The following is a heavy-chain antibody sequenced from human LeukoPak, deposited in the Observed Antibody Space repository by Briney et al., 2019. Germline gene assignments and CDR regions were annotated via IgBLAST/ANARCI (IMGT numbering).Heavy chain of an antibody. Sequence: GGSLRLSCAASGFTFSSYWMSWVRQAPGKGLEWVANIKEDGSEKYYVGSVKGRFTISRGNSKNTLYLQMNSLRAEDTAVYYCAKDWRNIVVVVAVDYWGQGTLVTVSS. CDR2: IKEDGSEK. V-gene: IGHV3-7*03. D-gene: IGHD2-15*01. CDR3: AKDWRNIVVVVAVDY. J-gene: IGHJ4*02. CDR1: GFTFSSYW.